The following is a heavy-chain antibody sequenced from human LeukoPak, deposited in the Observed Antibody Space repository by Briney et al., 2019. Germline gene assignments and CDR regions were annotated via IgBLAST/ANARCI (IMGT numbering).Heavy chain of an antibody. D-gene: IGHD6-19*01. CDR3: ARDGAVADDYYYMDV. CDR1: GGSISSYY. J-gene: IGHJ6*03. V-gene: IGHV4-4*07. Sequence: SETLSLTCTVSGGSISSYYWSWIRQPAGKGLEWIGRIYTSGSTNYNPSLKSRVTISVDTSKNQFSLKLSSVTAADTAVYYCARDGAVADDYYYMDVWGKGTTVTISS. CDR2: IYTSGST.